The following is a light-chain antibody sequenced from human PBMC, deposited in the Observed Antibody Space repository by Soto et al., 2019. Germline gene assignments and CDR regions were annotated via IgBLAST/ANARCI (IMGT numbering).Light chain of an antibody. Sequence: EIVLTQSTGTLSLSPGERATLSCRSSQSISSSYLAWYQQKPGQAHRLLIYGEASRATGIPDRFSGRGSGADFTLTISRLEPEDFAVYYCQQYGNSLYTFCQGTKLEI. CDR3: QQYGNSLYT. CDR2: GEA. J-gene: IGKJ2*01. CDR1: QSISSSY. V-gene: IGKV3-20*01.